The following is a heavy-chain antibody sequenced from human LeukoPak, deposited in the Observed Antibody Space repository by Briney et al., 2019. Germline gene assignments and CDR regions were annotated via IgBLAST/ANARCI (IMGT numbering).Heavy chain of an antibody. CDR1: GFTFSSYG. J-gene: IGHJ4*02. D-gene: IGHD6-19*01. CDR3: AKERIVAVAGTFDY. Sequence: GGSLRLSCAASGFTFSSYGMNWVRQAPGKGLEWVSGIVPSGGTTYYADSVKGRFTISRDNSKNTLYLQMNSLRAEDTAVYYCAKERIVAVAGTFDYWGQGTLVTVSS. V-gene: IGHV3-23*01. CDR2: IVPSGGTT.